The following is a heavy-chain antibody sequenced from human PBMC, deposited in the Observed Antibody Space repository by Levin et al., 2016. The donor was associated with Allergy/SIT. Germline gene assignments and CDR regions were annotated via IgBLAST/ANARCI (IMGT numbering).Heavy chain of an antibody. CDR1: GGSISSYY. V-gene: IGHV4-39*01. CDR3: ARRANRAFDI. D-gene: IGHD1-14*01. Sequence: GSLRLSCTVSGGSISSYYWGWIRQPPGKGLEWIGSIYYSGSTYYNPSLKSRVTISVDTSKNQFSLKLSSVTAADTAVYYCARRANRAFDIWGQGTMVTVSS. CDR2: IYYSGST. J-gene: IGHJ3*02.